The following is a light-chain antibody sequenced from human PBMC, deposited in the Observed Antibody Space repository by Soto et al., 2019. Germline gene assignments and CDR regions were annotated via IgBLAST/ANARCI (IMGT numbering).Light chain of an antibody. CDR3: SSYTSSSSDV. J-gene: IGLJ1*01. Sequence: QSVLSQPASVSGSAGQSITISCTGTSSDVGGYDYVSWYQHHPGKAPKLTMYEVSNRPSGVSNPFSGSKSGNTASLTISGLQAEDEAEYYCSSYTSSSSDVFGTGTKVTVL. V-gene: IGLV2-14*01. CDR2: EVS. CDR1: SSDVGGYDY.